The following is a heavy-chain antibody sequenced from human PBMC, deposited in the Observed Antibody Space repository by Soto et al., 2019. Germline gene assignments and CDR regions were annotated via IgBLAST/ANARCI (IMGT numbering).Heavy chain of an antibody. Sequence: EVQLLESGGGLVQPGGSLRLSCAASGFTFSTYAMTWVRQAPGKGLEWVSAISGSGGSTYYADSVTGRFTISRDNSKNTLYLQMNSLRAEDTAVYYCATEGNYGNYRYFDLWGRGTLVTVSS. D-gene: IGHD1-7*01. CDR1: GFTFSTYA. CDR3: ATEGNYGNYRYFDL. CDR2: ISGSGGST. J-gene: IGHJ2*01. V-gene: IGHV3-23*01.